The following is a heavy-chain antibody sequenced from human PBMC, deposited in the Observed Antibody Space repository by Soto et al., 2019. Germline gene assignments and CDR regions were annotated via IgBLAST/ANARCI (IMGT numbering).Heavy chain of an antibody. V-gene: IGHV3-49*04. CDR3: SRPAEYYGSGSLDS. J-gene: IGHJ4*02. Sequence: PGGSLRLSCTTSGFRFGDFAMSWVRQAPGKGLEWVGFIRSKAYGGTSQYAASVRGRFTISRDDSTSIAYLQMDSLKIDDTGVYYCSRPAEYYGSGSLDSWGQGTLVTVSS. CDR2: IRSKAYGGTS. D-gene: IGHD3-10*01. CDR1: GFRFGDFA.